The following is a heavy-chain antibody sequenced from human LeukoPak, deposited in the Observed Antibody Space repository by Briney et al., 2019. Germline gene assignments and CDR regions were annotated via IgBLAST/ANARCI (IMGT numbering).Heavy chain of an antibody. Sequence: GGSLRLSCAASGFTFSSYGMNWVRQAPGKGLEWVSGISWNSGSIGYADSVKGRFTISRDNAKNSLYLQMNSLRAEDTALYYCATTRSSSWYGSYWFDPWGQGTLVTVSS. D-gene: IGHD6-13*01. J-gene: IGHJ5*02. V-gene: IGHV3-9*01. CDR2: ISWNSGSI. CDR1: GFTFSSYG. CDR3: ATTRSSSWYGSYWFDP.